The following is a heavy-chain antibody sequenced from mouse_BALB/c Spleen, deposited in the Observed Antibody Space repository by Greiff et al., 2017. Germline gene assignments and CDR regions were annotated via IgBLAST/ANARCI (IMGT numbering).Heavy chain of an antibody. CDR3: ARSGYYGYFFAY. Sequence: EVMLVESGGGLVKPGGSRKLSCAASGFTFSSFGMHWVRQAPEKGLEWVAYISSGSSTIYYADTVKGRFTISRDNPKNTLFLQMTSLRSEDTAMYYCARSGYYGYFFAYWGQGTLVTVSA. CDR2: ISSGSSTI. D-gene: IGHD1-2*01. J-gene: IGHJ3*01. V-gene: IGHV5-17*02. CDR1: GFTFSSFG.